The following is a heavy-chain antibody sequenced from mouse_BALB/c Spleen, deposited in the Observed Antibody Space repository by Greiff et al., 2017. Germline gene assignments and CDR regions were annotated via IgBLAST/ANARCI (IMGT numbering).Heavy chain of an antibody. Sequence: DVKLQESGPGLVKPSQSLSLTCTVTGYSITSDYAWNWIRQFPGNKLEWMGYISYSGSTSYNPSLKSRISITRDTSKNQFFLQLNSVTTEDTATYYCARKGLRRLYYFDYWGQGTTLTVSS. D-gene: IGHD2-4*01. CDR2: ISYSGST. V-gene: IGHV3-2*02. CDR3: ARKGLRRLYYFDY. J-gene: IGHJ2*01. CDR1: GYSITSDYA.